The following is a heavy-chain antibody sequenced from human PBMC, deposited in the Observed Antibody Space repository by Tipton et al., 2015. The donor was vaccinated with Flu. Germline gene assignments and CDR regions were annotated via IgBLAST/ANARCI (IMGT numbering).Heavy chain of an antibody. Sequence: LVQSSETLSLTCSIYSGSFSAYYWSWIRQPPGKGLEWVGEINHSGSLNYNPSLKGRVTISVDSSKKQFSLKLRSVTAADTAVYYCATKFAYSGVWESADYWGQGTLVTVSS. D-gene: IGHD1-26*01. V-gene: IGHV4-34*01. CDR2: INHSGSL. CDR1: SGSFSAYY. J-gene: IGHJ4*02. CDR3: ATKFAYSGVWESADY.